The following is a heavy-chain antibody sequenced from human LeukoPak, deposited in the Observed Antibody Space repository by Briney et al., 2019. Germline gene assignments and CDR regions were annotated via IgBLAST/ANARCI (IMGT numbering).Heavy chain of an antibody. CDR2: ITRSSIYI. J-gene: IGHJ4*02. CDR3: VRVMTTVIKAFNY. CDR1: GFTFSSYS. Sequence: GGSLRLSCAASGFTFSSYSMNWVRQAPGKGLEWVSSITRSSIYIYYADSLKGRFTISRDNAKNSLYLQMNSLRAEDTAVYYCVRVMTTVIKAFNYWGQGTLVTVSS. D-gene: IGHD4-17*01. V-gene: IGHV3-21*01.